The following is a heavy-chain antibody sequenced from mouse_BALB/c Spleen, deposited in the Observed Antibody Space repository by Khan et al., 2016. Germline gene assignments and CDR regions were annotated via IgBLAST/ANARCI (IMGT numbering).Heavy chain of an antibody. CDR1: GYSITSDYA. CDR2: ISYRGST. V-gene: IGHV3-2*02. D-gene: IGHD2-2*01. J-gene: IGHJ3*01. Sequence: EVQLQESGPGLVKPSQSLSLTCTVTGYSITSDYAWNWIRQFPGNKLEWMGYISYRGSTNYNPSLKSRISITRDTSKNQFFLQLNSVTTEDTATYSCARDPYGYDVAWFAYWGQGTLVSVSA. CDR3: ARDPYGYDVAWFAY.